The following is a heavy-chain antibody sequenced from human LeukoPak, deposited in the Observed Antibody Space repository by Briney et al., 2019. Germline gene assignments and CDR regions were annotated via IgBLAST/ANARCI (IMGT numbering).Heavy chain of an antibody. J-gene: IGHJ4*02. CDR2: ISDSGGTT. CDR3: AEDARRSSGWYFFDH. Sequence: PGGSLRLSCVASGFSFSNLAMGWVRQAPGKGLEWVSVISDSGGTTYYADSVKGRFTISRDNSRNTLYLRMNSLRVEDTAVYYCAEDARRSSGWYFFDHWGQGTLVTVSS. D-gene: IGHD6-19*01. CDR1: GFSFSNLA. V-gene: IGHV3-23*01.